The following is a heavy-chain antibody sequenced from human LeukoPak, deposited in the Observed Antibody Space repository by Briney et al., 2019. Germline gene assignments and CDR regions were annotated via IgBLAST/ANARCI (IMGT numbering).Heavy chain of an antibody. CDR2: IIPIFGTA. CDR3: ARDTQWLVYNDAFDI. CDR1: GGTFSSYA. D-gene: IGHD6-19*01. J-gene: IGHJ3*02. Sequence: SVKVSCKASGGTFSSYAISWVRQAPGQGLEWMGGIIPIFGTANYAQKLQGRVTMTTDTSTSTAYMELRSLRSDDTAVYYCARDTQWLVYNDAFDIWGQGTMVTVSS. V-gene: IGHV1-69*05.